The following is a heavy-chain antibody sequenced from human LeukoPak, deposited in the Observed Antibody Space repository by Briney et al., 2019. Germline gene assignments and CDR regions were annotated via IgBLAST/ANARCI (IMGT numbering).Heavy chain of an antibody. CDR2: IYYSGST. J-gene: IGHJ4*02. CDR3: ARGPNYDLDY. CDR1: GGSISSGGYY. D-gene: IGHD3-3*01. Sequence: SSETLSLTCTVSGGSISSGGYYWSWIRQHPGKGLEWIGYIYYSGSTNYNPSLKSRVTISVDTSKNQFSLKLSSVTAADTAVYYCARGPNYDLDYWGQGTLVTVSS. V-gene: IGHV4-61*08.